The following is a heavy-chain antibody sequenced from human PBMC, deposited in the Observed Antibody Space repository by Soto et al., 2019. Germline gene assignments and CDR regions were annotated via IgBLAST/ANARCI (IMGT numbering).Heavy chain of an antibody. J-gene: IGHJ5*02. CDR1: GFTVGSNY. CDR3: AKDLKGATQAPNPRPVPGGYCSGGSCYRDVNWFDP. Sequence: GGSLRLSCAASGFTVGSNYMFWVRQAPGKGLEWVAVISYDGSNKYYADSVKGRFTISRDNSKNTLYLQMNSLRAEDTAVYYCAKDLKGATQAPNPRPVPGGYCSGGSCYRDVNWFDPWGQGTLVTVSS. D-gene: IGHD2-15*01. CDR2: ISYDGSNK. V-gene: IGHV3-30*18.